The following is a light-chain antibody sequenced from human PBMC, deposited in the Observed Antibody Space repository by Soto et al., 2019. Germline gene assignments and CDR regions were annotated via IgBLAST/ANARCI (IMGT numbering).Light chain of an antibody. J-gene: IGKJ1*01. CDR1: QSVSTW. CDR3: QQYKTFS. V-gene: IGKV1-5*01. Sequence: IQITHSPSSLSASVRYRVTITCRASQSVSTWLAWYQQKPGKAPNLLIYEAYILESGVPSRFSGSKSGTEFTLSISSLQPDDFATYYCQQYKTFSFGQGTKVDIK. CDR2: EAY.